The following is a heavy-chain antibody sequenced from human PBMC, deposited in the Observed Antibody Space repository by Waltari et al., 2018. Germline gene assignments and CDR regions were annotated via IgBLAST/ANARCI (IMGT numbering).Heavy chain of an antibody. J-gene: IGHJ4*02. CDR2: IYYSGST. CDR1: GGSISSYY. D-gene: IGHD4-17*01. Sequence: QVQLQESGPGLVKPSETLSLTCTVSGGSISSYYWSWIRQPPGKGLEWIGYIYYSGSTNYNPSLKSRVTISVDTSKNQFSLKLSSVTAADTAVYYCARVMRTTVVTYYFDYWGQGTVVTVSS. CDR3: ARVMRTTVVTYYFDY. V-gene: IGHV4-59*01.